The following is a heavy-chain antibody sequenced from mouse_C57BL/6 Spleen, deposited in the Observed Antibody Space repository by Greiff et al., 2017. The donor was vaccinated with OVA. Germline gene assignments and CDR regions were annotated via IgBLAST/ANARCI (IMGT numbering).Heavy chain of an antibody. V-gene: IGHV1-64*01. CDR1: GYTFTSYW. D-gene: IGHD2-13*01. J-gene: IGHJ4*01. CDR2: IHPNSGST. CDR3: AREGLHFFN. Sequence: QVHVKQPGAELVKPGASVKLSCKASGYTFTSYWMHWVKQRPGQGLEWIGMIHPNSGSTNYNEKFKSKATLTVDKSSSTAYMQLSSLTSEDSAVYYCAREGLHFFNWGQGTSVTVSS.